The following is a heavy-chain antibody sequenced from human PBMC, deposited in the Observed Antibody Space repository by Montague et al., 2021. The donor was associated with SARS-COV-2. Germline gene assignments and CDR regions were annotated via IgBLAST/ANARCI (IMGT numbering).Heavy chain of an antibody. CDR1: GFTFSSYA. CDR3: AKDRQLVGDDACDI. D-gene: IGHD6-13*01. CDR2: ISISDGNT. Sequence: SLRLSCAASGFTFSSYAMSWVRQAPGKGLEWVSTISISDGNTYYADSVKGRFTISRDKSKNTLYLQMNSLRAEDTAVYYCAKDRQLVGDDACDIWGQGTMVTVSS. V-gene: IGHV3-23*01. J-gene: IGHJ3*02.